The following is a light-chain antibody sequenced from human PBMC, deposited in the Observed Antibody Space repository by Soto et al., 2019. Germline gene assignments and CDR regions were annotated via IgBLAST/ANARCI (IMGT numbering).Light chain of an antibody. CDR3: QQYGSSPYT. CDR2: GAS. CDR1: QSVSSSY. J-gene: IGKJ2*01. Sequence: EIVLTQSPGTLSLSPGERATLSCRASQSVSSSYLAWYQQKPGQAPRPLIYGASTRATGIPDRFSGSGSGTDFTLTISRLEPEDFAVYYCQQYGSSPYTVGQGTKLEIK. V-gene: IGKV3-20*01.